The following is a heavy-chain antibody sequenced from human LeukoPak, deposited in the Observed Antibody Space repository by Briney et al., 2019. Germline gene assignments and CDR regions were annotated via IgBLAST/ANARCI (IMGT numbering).Heavy chain of an antibody. CDR1: GYTFTVYY. CDR3: AREARRYYYDSSGYYLT. V-gene: IGHV1-2*02. J-gene: IGHJ4*02. D-gene: IGHD3-22*01. CDR2: INPNSGGT. Sequence: ASVKVSCKASGYTFTVYYMHWVRQAPGQGLEWMGWINPNSGGTNYAQKFQGRVTMTRDTSISTAYMELSRLRSDDTAVCYCAREARRYYYDSSGYYLTWGQGTLVTVSS.